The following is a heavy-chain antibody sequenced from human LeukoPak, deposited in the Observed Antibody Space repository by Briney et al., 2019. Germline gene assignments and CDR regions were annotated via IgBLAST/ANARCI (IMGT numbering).Heavy chain of an antibody. Sequence: GGSLRLFCAASGFTFSSYGMHWVRQAPGKGLEWVAVIWYDGSNKYYADSVKGRFTISRGKSKNTLYLQMNSLRAEDTAVYYCARGDYDILTGYYQPHYYYYYGMDVWGQGATVTVSS. J-gene: IGHJ6*02. D-gene: IGHD3-9*01. CDR1: GFTFSSYG. V-gene: IGHV3-33*01. CDR2: IWYDGSNK. CDR3: ARGDYDILTGYYQPHYYYYYGMDV.